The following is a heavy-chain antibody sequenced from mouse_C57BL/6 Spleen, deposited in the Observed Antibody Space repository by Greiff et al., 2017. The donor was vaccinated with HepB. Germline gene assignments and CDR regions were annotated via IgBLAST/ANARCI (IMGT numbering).Heavy chain of an antibody. CDR3: TGLGYYYAMDY. CDR1: GFTFSNYW. CDR2: IRLKSDNYAT. V-gene: IGHV6-3*01. J-gene: IGHJ4*01. D-gene: IGHD3-1*01. Sequence: DVMLVESGGGLVQPGGSMKLSCVASGFTFSNYWMNWVRQSPEKGLEWVAQIRLKSDNYATHYAESVKGRFTISRDDSKSSVYLQMNNLRAEDTGIYYCTGLGYYYAMDYWGQRTSVTVSS.